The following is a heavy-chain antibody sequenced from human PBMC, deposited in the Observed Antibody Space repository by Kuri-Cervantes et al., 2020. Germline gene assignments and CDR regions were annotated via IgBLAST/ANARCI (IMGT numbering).Heavy chain of an antibody. CDR3: ARARVAARPGWFDP. V-gene: IGHV3-7*01. CDR1: GFTFSSYW. CDR2: IKQDGSEK. J-gene: IGHJ5*02. D-gene: IGHD6-6*01. Sequence: GESLKISCAASGFTFSSYWMSWARQAPGKGLEWVANIKQDGSEKYYVDSVKGRFTISRDNSKNTLYLQMNSLRAEDSAIYYCARARVAARPGWFDPWGQGALVTVSS.